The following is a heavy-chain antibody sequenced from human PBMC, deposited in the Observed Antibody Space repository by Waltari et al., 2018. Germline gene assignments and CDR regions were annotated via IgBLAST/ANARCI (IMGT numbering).Heavy chain of an antibody. CDR1: GGSISSSSYY. V-gene: IGHV4-39*07. D-gene: IGHD3-3*01. Sequence: QLQLQESGPGLVQPSETLSLTCTVSGGSISSSSYYWGWIRPPPGKGLEWIGSIYYSGSTYYNPSLKSRVTISVDTSKNQFSLKLSSVTAADTAVYYCARRIGVVIAYYFDYWGQGTLVTVSS. J-gene: IGHJ4*02. CDR2: IYYSGST. CDR3: ARRIGVVIAYYFDY.